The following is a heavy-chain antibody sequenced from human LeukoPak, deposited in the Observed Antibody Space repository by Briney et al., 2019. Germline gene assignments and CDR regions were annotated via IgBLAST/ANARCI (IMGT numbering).Heavy chain of an antibody. CDR3: AKERVAGTCYYYYGMDV. D-gene: IGHD6-19*01. CDR2: ISGSGVST. J-gene: IGHJ6*02. CDR1: GFTFSSYA. V-gene: IGHV3-23*01. Sequence: GGSLRLSCAASGFTFSSYAMSWVRQSPGKGLDWVSAISGSGVSTYYADSVKGRFTISRDNSKNTLYLQMNSLRAEDTAVYYCAKERVAGTCYYYYGMDVWGQGTTVTVSS.